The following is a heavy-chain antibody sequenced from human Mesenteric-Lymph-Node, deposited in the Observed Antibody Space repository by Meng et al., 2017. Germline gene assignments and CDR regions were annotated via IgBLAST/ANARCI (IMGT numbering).Heavy chain of an antibody. Sequence: GESLKISCAASGFTFSSYWMSWVRQAPGKGLEWVANIKQDGSEKYDVDSVKGRFTISRDNAKNSLYLQRNSLRAEDTAVYYCARDDYGGNRAVQYYYGMDVWGQGTTVTVSS. D-gene: IGHD4-23*01. CDR1: GFTFSSYW. J-gene: IGHJ6*02. CDR2: IKQDGSEK. V-gene: IGHV3-7*01. CDR3: ARDDYGGNRAVQYYYGMDV.